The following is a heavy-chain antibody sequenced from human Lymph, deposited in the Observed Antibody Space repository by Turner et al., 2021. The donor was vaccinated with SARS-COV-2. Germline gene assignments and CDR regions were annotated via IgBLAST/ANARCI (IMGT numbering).Heavy chain of an antibody. CDR1: VFTFSYAW. CDR3: TTGWFTGTYGDYFDY. CDR2: IKSKTDGGTT. Sequence: EVQLVESGGGLVQPGGSLRLSCAAPVFTFSYAWMTWVRQAPGKGLEWVGRIKSKTDGGTTDYAAPVKGRFTISRDDSKNTLYLQMNSLKTEDTAVYFCTTGWFTGTYGDYFDYWGQGTLVTVSS. J-gene: IGHJ4*02. D-gene: IGHD1-7*01. V-gene: IGHV3-15*01.